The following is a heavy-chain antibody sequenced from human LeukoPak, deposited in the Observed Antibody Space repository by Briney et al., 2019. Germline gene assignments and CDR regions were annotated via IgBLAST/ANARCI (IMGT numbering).Heavy chain of an antibody. V-gene: IGHV3-21*01. CDR2: ISSSSSYI. Sequence: GGSLRLSCAASGATFSGYSLNWVRQAPGKGLEWVSSISSSSSYIYYADSVKGRFTISRDNAKNSLYLQMNSLRAEDTAVYYCAREPDGNFDYWGQGTLVTVSS. J-gene: IGHJ4*02. D-gene: IGHD1-14*01. CDR3: AREPDGNFDY. CDR1: GATFSGYS.